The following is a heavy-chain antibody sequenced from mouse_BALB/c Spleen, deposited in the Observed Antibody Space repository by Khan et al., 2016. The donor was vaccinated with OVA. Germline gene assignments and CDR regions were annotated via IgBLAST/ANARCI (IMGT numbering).Heavy chain of an antibody. V-gene: IGHV5-6*02. CDR1: GFTFSSYS. Sequence: GELVESGGDLVKPGGSLKLSCAASGFTFSSYSMSWVRQTPDKRLEWVASISSGGDYTYYPDSVKGRFTISRDHAKNTLYLQMSDLKSEDTTIDYCAVHLSGSFASWGQGTLVTVSA. D-gene: IGHD4-1*01. J-gene: IGHJ3*01. CDR3: AVHLSGSFAS. CDR2: ISSGGDYT.